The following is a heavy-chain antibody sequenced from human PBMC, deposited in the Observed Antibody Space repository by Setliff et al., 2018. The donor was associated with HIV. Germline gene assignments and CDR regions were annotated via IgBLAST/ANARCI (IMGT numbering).Heavy chain of an antibody. CDR3: ARSAYCSGGSCYSGAFDY. D-gene: IGHD2-15*01. V-gene: IGHV1-3*01. CDR1: GYTFTTYA. Sequence: ASVKVSCKASGYTFTTYAMHWVRQAPGQRLEWMGWINAGNGNTKYSQKFQDRVTITRDTSADTVYMELSSLRSEDTAVYYCARSAYCSGGSCYSGAFDYWGQGTLVTVSS. J-gene: IGHJ4*02. CDR2: INAGNGNT.